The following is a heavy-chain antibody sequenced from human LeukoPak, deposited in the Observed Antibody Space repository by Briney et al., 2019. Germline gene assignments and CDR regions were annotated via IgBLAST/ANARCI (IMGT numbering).Heavy chain of an antibody. D-gene: IGHD3-10*01. CDR3: ASLYGSGSYHSYYYGMDV. V-gene: IGHV4-34*01. J-gene: IGHJ6*04. CDR2: IYHRGSA. Sequence: SETLSLTCVVYGGSFSGYYWSWIHQPPGKGLEWIGEIYHRGSANYNPSLKSRVSISVDTSKNQFSLKLSSVTAADTAVYYCASLYGSGSYHSYYYGMDVWGKGTTVTVSS. CDR1: GGSFSGYY.